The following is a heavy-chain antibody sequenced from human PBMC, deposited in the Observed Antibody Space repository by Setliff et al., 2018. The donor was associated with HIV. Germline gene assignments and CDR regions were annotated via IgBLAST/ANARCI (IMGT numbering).Heavy chain of an antibody. V-gene: IGHV3-9*01. D-gene: IGHD6-19*01. Sequence: GGSLRLSCVGSGFMFDDHAMNWVRQAPGKGLEWVSRINWNSGSLLYAASVKGRFTISRDSAKNSLYLQMNSLRPEDTALYYCAREHAEYSSGFDYWGQGTLVTVSS. CDR2: INWNSGSL. CDR3: AREHAEYSSGFDY. J-gene: IGHJ4*02. CDR1: GFMFDDHA.